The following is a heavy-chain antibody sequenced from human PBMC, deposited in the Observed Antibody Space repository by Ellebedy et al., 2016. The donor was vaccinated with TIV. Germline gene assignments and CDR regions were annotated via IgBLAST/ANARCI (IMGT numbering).Heavy chain of an antibody. CDR3: ARDPRDLRSGYGMDV. J-gene: IGHJ6*02. D-gene: IGHD3-3*01. CDR2: ISSTSNTI. CDR1: GFTFSTYT. Sequence: GESLKISCAASGFTFSTYTMHWVRQAPGKGLEWVSYISSTSNTIYYADSVKGRFTISKDNAKNSLYLQMNSLRDEDTSVYYCARDPRDLRSGYGMDVWGQGTTVTVSS. V-gene: IGHV3-48*02.